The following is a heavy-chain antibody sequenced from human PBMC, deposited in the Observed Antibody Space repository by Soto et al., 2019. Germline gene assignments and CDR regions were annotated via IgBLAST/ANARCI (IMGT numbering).Heavy chain of an antibody. J-gene: IGHJ4*02. CDR3: ASSGSGGADY. D-gene: IGHD3-10*01. CDR1: GYIFATYW. CDR2: IYPGDSDI. Sequence: PGESLKISCRTSGYIFATYWIGWVRQTPEKGLEWMGLIYPGDSDIRNNPSFQGQVTISSNNSITTAYLHWKSLKASDTAMYYCASSGSGGADYWGQGTPVTVSS. V-gene: IGHV5-51*01.